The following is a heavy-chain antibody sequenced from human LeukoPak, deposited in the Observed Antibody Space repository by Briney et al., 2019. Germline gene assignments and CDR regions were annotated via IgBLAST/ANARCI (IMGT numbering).Heavy chain of an antibody. CDR2: VTWDSADV. Sequence: GGSLRLSCAASGFTFDDYVMHWVRHAPGRGLEWVAGVTWDSADVVYADSVKGRFTISRDNAKTSLYLQLSNLSVEDTAVYVYTRLRGLAVVGAAAFDYWGQGTLVTVAS. CDR3: TRLRGLAVVGAAAFDY. CDR1: GFTFDDYV. J-gene: IGHJ4*02. D-gene: IGHD6-19*01. V-gene: IGHV3-9*01.